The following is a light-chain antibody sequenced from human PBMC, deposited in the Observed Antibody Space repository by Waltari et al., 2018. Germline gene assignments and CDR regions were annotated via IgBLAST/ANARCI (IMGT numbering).Light chain of an antibody. Sequence: QSAPTQPASVSGYPGPSITISCTGTSSDVGGYNYVSWYQQHQGKAPKLMIYDVSKRPSGVSNRFSGSKSGNTASLTISGLQAEDEADYYCSSYTSSSTLVFGGGTKLTVL. J-gene: IGLJ2*01. V-gene: IGLV2-14*01. CDR3: SSYTSSSTLV. CDR2: DVS. CDR1: SSDVGGYNY.